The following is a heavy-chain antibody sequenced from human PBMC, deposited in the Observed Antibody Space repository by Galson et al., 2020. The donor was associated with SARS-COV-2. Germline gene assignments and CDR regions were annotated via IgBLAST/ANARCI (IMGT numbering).Heavy chain of an antibody. V-gene: IGHV2-5*02. J-gene: IGHJ3*01. D-gene: IGHD2-21*01. CDR3: AHRRSDPDDGGDEGDFYVSAFDV. CDR2: IYWDDEE. Sequence: SGPTLVKPPQPLTLTCTFSGFSLPTRGVGVGWIRQPPGKALERLAIIYWDDEERYSPSLKSRLTITKDTSKNQVVLTMTNMDPVDTATYFCAHRRSDPDDGGDEGDFYVSAFDVWGQGTMVTVSS. CDR1: GFSLPTRGVG.